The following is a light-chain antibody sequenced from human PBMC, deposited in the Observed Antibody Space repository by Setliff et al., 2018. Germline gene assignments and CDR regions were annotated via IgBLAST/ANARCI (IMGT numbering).Light chain of an antibody. V-gene: IGLV2-14*01. CDR1: SSDVGAYNY. J-gene: IGLJ1*01. CDR2: AVN. CDR3: GSYARSSAPYV. Sequence: QSVLTQPASVSGYPGQSITISCAGTSSDVGAYNYVSWYQQNPGKAPKLLIYAVNNRPSGVSDRFSGCKSGNTASLTISGLQAEDEADYYCGSYARSSAPYVFGTGTKVT.